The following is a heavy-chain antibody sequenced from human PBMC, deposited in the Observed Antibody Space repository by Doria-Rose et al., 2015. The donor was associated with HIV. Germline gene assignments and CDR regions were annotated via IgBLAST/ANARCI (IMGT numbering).Heavy chain of an antibody. CDR3: ARIKSSRWYHKYYFDF. D-gene: IGHD6-13*01. CDR2: SFSDDEG. CDR1: GVSLSSPGMG. V-gene: IGHV2-26*01. Sequence: QVQLVQSGPVLVKPTETLTLTCTVSGVSLSSPGMGVSWIRQPPGKALEWLANSFSDDEGSYKTSLKSRLTISRSTSKSQVVLTMTDMDPVDTATYYCARIKSSRWYHKYYFDFWGQGTLSSSPQ. J-gene: IGHJ4*02.